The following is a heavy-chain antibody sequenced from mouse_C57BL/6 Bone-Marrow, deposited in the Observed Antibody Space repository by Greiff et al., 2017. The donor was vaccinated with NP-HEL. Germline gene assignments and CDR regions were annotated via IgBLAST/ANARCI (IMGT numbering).Heavy chain of an antibody. J-gene: IGHJ3*01. CDR2: ISSGGSYT. CDR3: ARQELITTVVAPFAY. Sequence: EVQGVESGGDLVKPGGSLKLSCAASGFTFSSYGMSWVRQTPDKRLEWVATISSGGSYTYYPDSVKGRFTISRDNAKNTLYLQMSSLKSEDTAMYYCARQELITTVVAPFAYWGQGTLVTVSA. V-gene: IGHV5-6*01. CDR1: GFTFSSYG. D-gene: IGHD1-1*01.